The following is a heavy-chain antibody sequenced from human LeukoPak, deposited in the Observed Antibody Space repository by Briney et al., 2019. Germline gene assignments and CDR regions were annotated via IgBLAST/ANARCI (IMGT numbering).Heavy chain of an antibody. V-gene: IGHV3-23*01. J-gene: IGHJ4*02. CDR3: AKELAPYYQLHQD. D-gene: IGHD2-2*01. Sequence: GGSLRLSCAASGVTFRTYAMSWVRQAPGKGLEWVAGIGGSGASTFYADSVKGRFTISRDNSKNTLYLQMDSLRVEDTAVYYCAKELAPYYQLHQDWGQGTLVTVSS. CDR1: GVTFRTYA. CDR2: IGGSGAST.